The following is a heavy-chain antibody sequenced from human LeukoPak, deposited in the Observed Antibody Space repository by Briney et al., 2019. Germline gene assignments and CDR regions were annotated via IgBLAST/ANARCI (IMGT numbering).Heavy chain of an antibody. CDR3: ARGITMVQGVINDY. CDR1: GGTFSSYA. CDR2: IIPILGIA. J-gene: IGHJ4*02. V-gene: IGHV1-69*04. D-gene: IGHD3-10*01. Sequence: SVKVSCKASGGTFSSYAISWVRQAPGQGLEWMGRIIPILGIANYAQKFQGRVTITADKSTSTAYMELSSLRSEDTAVYYCARGITMVQGVINDYWGQGTLVTVSS.